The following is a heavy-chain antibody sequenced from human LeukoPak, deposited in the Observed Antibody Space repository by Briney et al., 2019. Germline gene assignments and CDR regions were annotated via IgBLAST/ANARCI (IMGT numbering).Heavy chain of an antibody. CDR3: ARETQYDAFDI. CDR1: GYTFTSYG. Sequence: ASVKVSCKSSGYTFTSYGNSWVRQAHGQGPEWMGWISAYNGNTNYAQKLQGRVTMTTDTSTSTAYMELRSLRSDDTAVYYCARETQYDAFDIWGQGTMVTVSS. CDR2: ISAYNGNT. V-gene: IGHV1-18*01. J-gene: IGHJ3*02. D-gene: IGHD4-11*01.